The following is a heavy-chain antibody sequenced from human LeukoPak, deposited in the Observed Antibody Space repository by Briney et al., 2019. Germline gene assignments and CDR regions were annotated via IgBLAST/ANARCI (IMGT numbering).Heavy chain of an antibody. CDR3: ARGGAFDI. J-gene: IGHJ3*02. V-gene: IGHV3-53*01. CDR1: GFTVSSIY. CDR2: IYSGGTT. Sequence: GGSLRLSCAASGFTVSSIYMSWVRQAPGKGLEWVSIIYSGGTTYYVDSVKGRFTISRDNSKNTLYPQMNSLRAEDTAVYYCARGGAFDIWGQGTKVTVSS.